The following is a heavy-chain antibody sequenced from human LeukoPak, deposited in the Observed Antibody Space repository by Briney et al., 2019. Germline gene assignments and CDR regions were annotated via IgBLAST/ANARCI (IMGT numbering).Heavy chain of an antibody. CDR3: ARVGGYDSEGPRVEGYYYDSSGYYYYFDY. CDR1: GGSFSGYY. J-gene: IGHJ4*02. Sequence: SETLSLTCAVYGGSFSGYYWSWIRQPPGKGLEWIGEISHSGSTNYNPSLKSRVTISVDTSKNQFSLELSSVTAADTAVYYCARVGGYDSEGPRVEGYYYDSSGYYYYFDYWGQGTLVTVSS. CDR2: ISHSGST. V-gene: IGHV4-34*01. D-gene: IGHD3-22*01.